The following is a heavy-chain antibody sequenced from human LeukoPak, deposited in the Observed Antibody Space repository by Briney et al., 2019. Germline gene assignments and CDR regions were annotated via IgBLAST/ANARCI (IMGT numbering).Heavy chain of an antibody. Sequence: GRSLRLSCAASGFTFSSYGMNWVRQAPGKGLDWVAIIWYDGSNKYYADSVKGRFTISRDNSKNTLYLQMNSLRAEDTAVYYCARGLGSSSWYDWFDPWGQGTLVTVSS. CDR3: ARGLGSSSWYDWFDP. D-gene: IGHD6-13*01. V-gene: IGHV3-33*01. CDR2: IWYDGSNK. CDR1: GFTFSSYG. J-gene: IGHJ5*02.